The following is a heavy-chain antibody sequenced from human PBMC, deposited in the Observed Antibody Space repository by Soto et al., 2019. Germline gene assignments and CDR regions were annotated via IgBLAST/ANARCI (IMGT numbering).Heavy chain of an antibody. CDR3: ARRDSHGYFRYFDN. J-gene: IGHJ4*02. D-gene: IGHD4-17*01. CDR1: VGTFSSYP. V-gene: IGHV1-69*06. CDR2: TNGNLGTG. Sequence: QVHLVQSGAEVKRPGSSVKVSCKASVGTFSSYPISWVRQAPGQGLEWMGGTNGNLGTGNYAQKFRGRLTITTDISTTTAYMELSSLTSEDTAVYYCARRDSHGYFRYFDNWGPGTLVTVSS.